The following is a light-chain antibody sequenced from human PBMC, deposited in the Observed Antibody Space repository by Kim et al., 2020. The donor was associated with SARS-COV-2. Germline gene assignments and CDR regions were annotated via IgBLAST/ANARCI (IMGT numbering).Light chain of an antibody. J-gene: IGKJ5*01. V-gene: IGKV3-15*01. CDR3: QHYFNWPST. CDR2: DAS. CDR1: QSISST. Sequence: VSPGERTTRSCRASQSISSTLAWYQQKPGQAPRLLIHDASIRATGIPARFSGSGSGTEFTLTISSLQSEDFAVYYCQHYFNWPSTFGQGTRLEIK.